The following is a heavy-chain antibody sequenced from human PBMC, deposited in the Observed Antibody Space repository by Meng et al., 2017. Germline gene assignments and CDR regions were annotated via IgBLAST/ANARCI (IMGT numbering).Heavy chain of an antibody. J-gene: IGHJ4*02. CDR3: TTVDLPAAIN. D-gene: IGHD2-2*01. V-gene: IGHV3-15*01. CDR2: IKSKTDGGTT. CDR1: GFTFSNAW. Sequence: GESLKISCAASGFTFSNAWMSWVRQAPGKGLEWGGRIKSKTDGGTTDYAAPVKGRFTISRDDSKNTLYLQMNSLKTEDTAVYYCTTVDLPAAINWGQGTLVTVSS.